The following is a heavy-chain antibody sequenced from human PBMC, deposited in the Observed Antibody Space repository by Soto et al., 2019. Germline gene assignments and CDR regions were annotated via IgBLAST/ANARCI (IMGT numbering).Heavy chain of an antibody. J-gene: IGHJ6*02. D-gene: IGHD3-10*01. Sequence: SETLSLTCTVSGGSISSGGYYWSWIRQHPGKGLEWIGYIYYSGSTYYNPSLKSRVTISVDTSKNQFSLKLSSVTAADTAVYYCARAGYYGSGRDYYGRDVWGQGTTVTVSS. CDR1: GGSISSGGYY. CDR3: ARAGYYGSGRDYYGRDV. CDR2: IYYSGST. V-gene: IGHV4-31*03.